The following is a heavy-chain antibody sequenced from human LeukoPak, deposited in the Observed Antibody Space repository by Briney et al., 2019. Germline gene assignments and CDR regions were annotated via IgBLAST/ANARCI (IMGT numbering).Heavy chain of an antibody. CDR3: ARDYWGYRSGWYLNWFDP. V-gene: IGHV4-4*07. D-gene: IGHD6-19*01. J-gene: IGHJ5*02. CDR2: IYTSGST. Sequence: PSETLSLTCTVSGGSISSYYWSWIRQPAGKGLEWIGRIYTSGSTNYNPSLKSRVTMSVDTSKNPFSLKLRSVTAADTAVYYCARDYWGYRSGWYLNWFDPWGQGTLVTVSS. CDR1: GGSISSYY.